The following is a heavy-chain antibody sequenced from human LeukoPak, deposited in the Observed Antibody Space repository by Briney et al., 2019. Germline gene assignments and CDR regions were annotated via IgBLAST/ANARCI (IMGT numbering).Heavy chain of an antibody. CDR1: GGPIISSF. CDR3: ARSGANSGSYSHFDL. J-gene: IGHJ2*01. D-gene: IGHD1-26*01. V-gene: IGHV4-59*01. Sequence: PSEPLSLPFTVSGGPIISSFWSWIRQPPGKGLEWIGHIYYSGSTNYNPSLKSRVTISVDTSKNQFSLKLSSVTAADTAVYSCARSGANSGSYSHFDLWGRGTLVTVSA. CDR2: IYYSGST.